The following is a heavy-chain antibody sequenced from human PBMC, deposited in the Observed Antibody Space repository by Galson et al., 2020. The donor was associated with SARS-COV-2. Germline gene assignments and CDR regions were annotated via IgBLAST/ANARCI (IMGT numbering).Heavy chain of an antibody. CDR3: VTGWLPYYYGMDV. Sequence: GGSLRLSCAASGFIFSSYGMHWVRQAPGKGLEWVAVISYDGSNKYYVDSVKGRFTISRDNSKNTLYLQMNSLRAEDTAVYYCVTGWLPYYYGMDVWGQGPTVTVSS. CDR1: GFIFSSYG. J-gene: IGHJ6*02. CDR2: ISYDGSNK. D-gene: IGHD5-12*01. V-gene: IGHV3-30*03.